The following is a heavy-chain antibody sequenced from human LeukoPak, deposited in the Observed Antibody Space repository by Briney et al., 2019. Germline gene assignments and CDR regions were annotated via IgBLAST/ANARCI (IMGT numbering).Heavy chain of an antibody. Sequence: PSETLSLTCAVYGGSFSGYYWSWIRQPPGKGLEWIGYIYDFGSTDYNPSLKSRVTMSVDTSKNQFSLKLTSVTVADTAIYYCAGAVGALLTWALWGQGTLVTVSS. CDR3: AGAVGALLTWAL. V-gene: IGHV4-34*01. CDR1: GGSFSGYY. J-gene: IGHJ4*02. D-gene: IGHD1-26*01. CDR2: IYDFGST.